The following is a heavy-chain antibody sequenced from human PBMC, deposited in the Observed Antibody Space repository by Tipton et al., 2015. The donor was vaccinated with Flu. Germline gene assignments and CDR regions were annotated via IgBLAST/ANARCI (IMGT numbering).Heavy chain of an antibody. V-gene: IGHV4-38-2*01. CDR2: ISHTGRA. CDR1: DYPISSGYY. D-gene: IGHD3-22*01. Sequence: TLSLTCAVSDYPISSGYYWGWIRQSPGKGLEWIGCISHTGRAYYNPSLKSRVTMSVDSSKNQFSLHLRSVTAADTAVYYCARVSPRRVTAIVVVMLPEGYFDYWGQGTLVNVSS. J-gene: IGHJ4*02. CDR3: ARVSPRRVTAIVVVMLPEGYFDY.